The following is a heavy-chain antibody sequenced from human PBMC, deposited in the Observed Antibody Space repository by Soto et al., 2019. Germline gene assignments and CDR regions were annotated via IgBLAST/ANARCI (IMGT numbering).Heavy chain of an antibody. CDR2: IIPIFGTA. V-gene: IGHV1-69*01. D-gene: IGHD6-6*01. CDR1: GGTFSSYA. CDR3: ARVHPLEPLAARPFPHSVKIYYYYGMDV. Sequence: QVQLVQSGAEVKKPGSSVKVSCKASGGTFSSYAISWVRQAPGQGLEWMGGIIPIFGTANYAQKFQGRVTITADESTSTAYMELSSLRSEDTAVYYCARVHPLEPLAARPFPHSVKIYYYYGMDVWGQGTTVTVSS. J-gene: IGHJ6*02.